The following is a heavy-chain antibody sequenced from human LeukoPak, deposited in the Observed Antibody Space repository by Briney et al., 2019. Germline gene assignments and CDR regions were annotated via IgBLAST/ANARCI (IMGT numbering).Heavy chain of an antibody. CDR2: IIPMLGIA. J-gene: IGHJ6*02. Sequence: ASVKVSCKASGGTFSSYAISWVRQAPGQGLEWMGRIIPMLGIANYAQKFQGRATITADKSTTTTYMELSSLRSEDMAVYYCARGVDYGMDVWGQGTTVTVSS. CDR3: ARGVDYGMDV. D-gene: IGHD3-3*01. V-gene: IGHV1-69*04. CDR1: GGTFSSYA.